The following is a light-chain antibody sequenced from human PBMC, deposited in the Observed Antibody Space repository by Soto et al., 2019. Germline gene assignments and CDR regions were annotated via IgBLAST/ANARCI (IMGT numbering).Light chain of an antibody. CDR1: QSVSSN. J-gene: IGKJ1*01. V-gene: IGKV3-15*01. CDR3: QQYNNWPWT. CDR2: GAS. Sequence: TQSAVTLSVSPGERATLSCRASQSVSSNLAWYQQKPGQAPRLLIYGASTRATGIPARFSGSGSGTEFTLTISSLQSEDFAVYYCQQYNNWPWTFGQGTKVAIK.